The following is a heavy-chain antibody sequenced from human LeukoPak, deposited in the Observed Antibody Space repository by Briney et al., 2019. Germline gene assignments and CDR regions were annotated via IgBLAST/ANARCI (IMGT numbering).Heavy chain of an antibody. V-gene: IGHV1-46*01. CDR2: INPSGGST. D-gene: IGHD1-26*01. J-gene: IGHJ5*02. CDR3: ARDFLGIVGATDWFDP. Sequence: ASVKVSCKASGYTFTSYYMHWVRQAPGQGLEWMGIINPSGGSTSYAQKFQGRVTMTRDTSISTAYMELSRLRSDDTAVYYCARDFLGIVGATDWFDPWGQGTLVTVSS. CDR1: GYTFTSYY.